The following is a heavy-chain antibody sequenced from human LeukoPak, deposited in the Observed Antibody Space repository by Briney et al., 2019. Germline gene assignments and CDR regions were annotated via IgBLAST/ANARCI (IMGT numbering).Heavy chain of an antibody. CDR2: IKQDGSEK. V-gene: IGHV3-7*03. J-gene: IGHJ4*02. CDR1: GFSFNNYR. D-gene: IGHD7-27*01. CDR3: ARGPPNWGYDY. Sequence: GGSLRLSCVASGFSFNNYRMTWVRQAPGKGLEWVANIKQDGSEKQYVDSVKGRFAISRDNAKKSLYLQINTLRSDDTAVYYCARGPPNWGYDYWGPGTLVTVSS.